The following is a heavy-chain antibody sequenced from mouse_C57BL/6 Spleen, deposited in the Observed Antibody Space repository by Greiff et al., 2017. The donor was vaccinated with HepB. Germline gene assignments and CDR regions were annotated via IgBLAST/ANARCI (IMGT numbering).Heavy chain of an antibody. D-gene: IGHD2-2*01. CDR1: GLTFSSYT. CDR2: ISGGGGNT. V-gene: IGHV5-9*01. Sequence: EVHLVESGGGLVKPGGSLKLSCAASGLTFSSYTMSWVRQTPEKRLEWVATISGGGGNTYYPDSVKGRFTISRDNAKNTLYLQMSSLRSEDTALYYCATRYGYDGFAYWGQGTLVTVSA. J-gene: IGHJ3*01. CDR3: ATRYGYDGFAY.